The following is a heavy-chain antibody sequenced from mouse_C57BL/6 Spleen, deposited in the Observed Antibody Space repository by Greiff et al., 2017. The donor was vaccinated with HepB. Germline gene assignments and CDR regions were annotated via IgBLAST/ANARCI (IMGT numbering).Heavy chain of an antibody. CDR3: AREGTPYWYFDV. V-gene: IGHV1-55*01. D-gene: IGHD3-3*01. CDR1: GYTFTSYW. J-gene: IGHJ1*03. CDR2: IYPGSGST. Sequence: QVQLQQPGAELVKPGASVKMSCKASGYTFTSYWITWVKQRPGQGLEWIGDIYPGSGSTNYNEKFKSKATLTVDTSSSTAYMQLSSLTSEDSAVYYCAREGTPYWYFDVWGTGTTVTVSS.